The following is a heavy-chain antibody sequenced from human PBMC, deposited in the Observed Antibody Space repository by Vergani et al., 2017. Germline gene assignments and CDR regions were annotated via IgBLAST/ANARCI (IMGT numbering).Heavy chain of an antibody. J-gene: IGHJ4*02. V-gene: IGHV4-30-2*01. CDR3: ARKSRMGEFDY. CDR1: GGSISSGGYS. Sequence: QLQLPESGSGLVKPSQTLSLTCAVSGGSISSGGYSWSWIRQPPGKGLEWIGYIYHSGSTYYNPSLKSRVTISVDRSKNQFSLKRSSVTAADTAVYYCARKSRMGEFDYWGQGTLVTVSS. CDR2: IYHSGST. D-gene: IGHD3-16*01.